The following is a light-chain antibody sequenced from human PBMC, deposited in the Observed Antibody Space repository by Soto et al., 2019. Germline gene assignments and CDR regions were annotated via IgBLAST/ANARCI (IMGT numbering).Light chain of an antibody. CDR3: AAWDDSLSALV. V-gene: IGLV1-47*01. Sequence: QSVLTQPPSASGTPGQRVTISCSGSSSNIESNYVYWYQQLPGSAPKLLIYRNDQRPSGVPDRSSGSKSGTSASLAISGLRSEDEADYYCAAWDDSLSALVFGGGTQLTVL. J-gene: IGLJ3*02. CDR1: SSNIESNY. CDR2: RND.